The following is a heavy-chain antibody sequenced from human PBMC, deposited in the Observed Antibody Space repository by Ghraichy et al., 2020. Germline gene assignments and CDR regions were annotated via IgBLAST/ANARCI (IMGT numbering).Heavy chain of an antibody. V-gene: IGHV3-48*02. Sequence: GGSLRLSCAASGFTFSSYSMNWVRQAPGKGLEWVSYIGSNSNIIYYADSVTGRFTISRDNAKNSLSLQMNSLRDEDTAVYYCASSPRRLRLGTWGQGTLVTGSS. CDR2: IGSNSNII. J-gene: IGHJ4*02. D-gene: IGHD3-16*01. CDR1: GFTFSSYS. CDR3: ASSPRRLRLGT.